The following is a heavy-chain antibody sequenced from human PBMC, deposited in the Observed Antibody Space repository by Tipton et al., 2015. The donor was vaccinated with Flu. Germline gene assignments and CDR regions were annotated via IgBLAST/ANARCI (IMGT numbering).Heavy chain of an antibody. D-gene: IGHD5-12*01. CDR1: GDSVSSNSAA. CDR2: TYYRSKWYN. J-gene: IGHJ6*03. V-gene: IGHV6-1*01. CDR3: ARAGYDLAYYYYYMDV. Sequence: LRLSCAISGDSVSSNSAAWNWIRQSPSRGLEWLGRTYYRSKWYNDYAVSVKSRITINPDTSKNQFSLQLNSMTPEDTAVYYCARAGYDLAYYYYYMDVWGKGTTVTVSS.